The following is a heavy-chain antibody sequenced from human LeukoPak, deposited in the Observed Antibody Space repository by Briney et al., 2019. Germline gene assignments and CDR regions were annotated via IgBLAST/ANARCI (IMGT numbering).Heavy chain of an antibody. CDR3: ARRHVEYSSSSDPYYFDY. Sequence: PSETLSLTCTVSGGSISSYYWTWIRQPPGKGLEWIGSLYYSGSTNYNPSLKSRVTISVNTSKNQFSLKLSSVTAADTAVYYCARRHVEYSSSSDPYYFDYWGQGTLVTVSS. V-gene: IGHV4-59*01. CDR1: GGSISSYY. D-gene: IGHD6-6*01. J-gene: IGHJ4*02. CDR2: LYYSGST.